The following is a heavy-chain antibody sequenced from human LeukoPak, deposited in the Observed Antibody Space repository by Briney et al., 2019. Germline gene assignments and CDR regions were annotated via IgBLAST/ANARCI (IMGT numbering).Heavy chain of an antibody. CDR3: ARGGRAGLVGATTAFDY. CDR2: INAGNGNT. J-gene: IGHJ4*02. Sequence: ASVKVSCKASGYTFTSYYMHWVRQAPGQRLEWMGWINAGNGNTKYSQEFQGRVTITRDTSASTAYMELSSLRSEDMAVYYCARGGRAGLVGATTAFDYWGQGTLVTVSS. D-gene: IGHD1-26*01. CDR1: GYTFTSYY. V-gene: IGHV1-3*03.